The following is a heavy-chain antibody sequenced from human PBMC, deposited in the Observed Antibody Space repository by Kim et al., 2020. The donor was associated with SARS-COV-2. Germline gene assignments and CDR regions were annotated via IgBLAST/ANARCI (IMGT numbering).Heavy chain of an antibody. D-gene: IGHD3-16*01. J-gene: IGHJ5*02. V-gene: IGHV3-48*02. CDR1: GFTFSTYS. Sequence: GGSLRLSCAASGFTFSTYSMNWVRLAPGKGLEWIAYISSRGDPIFYADSVKGRFTISTDTAKTSLYLEMNSLRDDDTAVSYCAREGGHINWLDAWGPGT. CDR2: ISSRGDPI. CDR3: AREGGHINWLDA.